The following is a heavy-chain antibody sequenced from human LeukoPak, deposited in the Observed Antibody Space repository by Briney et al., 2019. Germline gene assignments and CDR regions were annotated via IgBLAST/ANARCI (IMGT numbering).Heavy chain of an antibody. CDR3: ARGANWGSPDY. D-gene: IGHD7-27*01. CDR2: IYYSGTT. V-gene: IGHV4-59*01. Sequence: PSETLSLTCTVSGGSISSDYWSWIRQSPGKGLEWIGYIYYSGTTSYNPSLKSRVTISLDTSKKQFSLKLSSVTAADTAVYYCARGANWGSPDYWGQGTLVTVSS. CDR1: GGSISSDY. J-gene: IGHJ4*02.